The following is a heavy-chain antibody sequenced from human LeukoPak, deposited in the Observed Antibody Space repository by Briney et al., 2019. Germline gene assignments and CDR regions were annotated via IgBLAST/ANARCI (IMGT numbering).Heavy chain of an antibody. CDR1: GFTVITND. D-gene: IGHD1-14*01. CDR2: LYSDGNT. J-gene: IGHJ4*02. V-gene: IGHV3-53*01. CDR3: ARGVEPLAANALAY. Sequence: GGSLRLSCAASGFTVITNDMTWVRQAPGKGLEWVSVLYSDGNTKYADSVQGRFTISRDNSKIALYLEMNSLSADDTAVYYCARGVEPLAANALAYWGQGTLVTVSS.